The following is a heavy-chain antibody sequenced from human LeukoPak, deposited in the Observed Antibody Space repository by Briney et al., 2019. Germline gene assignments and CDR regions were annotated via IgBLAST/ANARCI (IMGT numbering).Heavy chain of an antibody. J-gene: IGHJ4*02. V-gene: IGHV3-30*01. CDR2: ISYDESNK. D-gene: IGHD2-2*02. CDR3: ARDSGGYCSSTSCYIDY. CDR1: GFTFSSYA. Sequence: PGGSLRLSCAASGFTFSSYAMHWVRQAPGKGLEWVAVISYDESNKYYADSVKGRFTISRDNSKNTLYLQMNSLRAEDTAVYYCARDSGGYCSSTSCYIDYWGQGTLVTVPS.